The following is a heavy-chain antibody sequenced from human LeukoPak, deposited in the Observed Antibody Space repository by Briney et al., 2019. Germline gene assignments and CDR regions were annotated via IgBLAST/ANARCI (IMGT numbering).Heavy chain of an antibody. D-gene: IGHD3-22*01. V-gene: IGHV4-61*01. CDR3: ARDQNEYYYDSSGYSL. J-gene: IGHJ4*02. Sequence: PSETLSLTCTVSGGSVSSGSYYWSWVRQPPGKGLEWIGYIYYSGSTNYSPSLKSRVTISVDTSKNQFSLKLSSVTAADTAVYYCARDQNEYYYDSSGYSLWGQGTLVTISS. CDR1: GGSVSSGSYY. CDR2: IYYSGST.